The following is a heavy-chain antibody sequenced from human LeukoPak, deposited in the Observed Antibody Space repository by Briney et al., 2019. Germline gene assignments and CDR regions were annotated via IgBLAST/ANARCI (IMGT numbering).Heavy chain of an antibody. CDR2: IYYSGST. Sequence: SETLSLTCTVSGGSISSYYRSWIRQPPGKGLEWIGYIYYSGSTNYNPSLKSRVTISVDTSKNQFSLKLSSVTAADTAVYYCARFVIYSGYDSAWYWFDPWGQGTLVTVSS. CDR1: GGSISSYY. V-gene: IGHV4-59*01. CDR3: ARFVIYSGYDSAWYWFDP. J-gene: IGHJ5*02. D-gene: IGHD5-12*01.